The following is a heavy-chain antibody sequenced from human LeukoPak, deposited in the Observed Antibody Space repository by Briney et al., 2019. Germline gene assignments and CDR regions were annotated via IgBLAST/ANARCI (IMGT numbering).Heavy chain of an antibody. CDR1: GFTFSSYA. Sequence: GGSLRLSCAASGFTFSSYAMSWVRQAPGKGLEWVSAISGSGGSTYYADSVKGRFTISRDNSKNTLYLQMNSLRAEDTAVYYCAKDGFSYYDFWSGYYTPDYWGQGTLVTVSS. D-gene: IGHD3-3*01. J-gene: IGHJ4*02. CDR3: AKDGFSYYDFWSGYYTPDY. V-gene: IGHV3-23*01. CDR2: ISGSGGST.